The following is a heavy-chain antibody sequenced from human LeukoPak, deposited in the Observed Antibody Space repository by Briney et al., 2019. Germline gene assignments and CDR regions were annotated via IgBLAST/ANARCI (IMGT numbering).Heavy chain of an antibody. V-gene: IGHV3-7*01. CDR3: ARDKIVGPTLLDY. CDR2: INQDGSAK. Sequence: GGSLRLSCVASGFTFSDFWMSWVRQAPGKGLEWVANINQDGSAKYYVDSLKGRFTISRDNAKNSLYLQVNSLRAEDTAVYYCARDKIVGPTLLDYWGQGTLVTVSS. D-gene: IGHD1-26*01. J-gene: IGHJ4*02. CDR1: GFTFSDFW.